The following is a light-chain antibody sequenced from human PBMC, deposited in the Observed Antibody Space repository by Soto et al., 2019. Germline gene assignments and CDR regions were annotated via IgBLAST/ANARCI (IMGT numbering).Light chain of an antibody. V-gene: IGKV1-16*02. Sequence: DIQMTQSPSALSASVGDRVTITCRASQAIGNFLAWFQQKPGKAPKSLNYDASTLQGGVPSHFSGSGSGTDLTSTISSLQPEDFATYYCQQYKSYPHTFGQGTKLEFK. CDR1: QAIGNF. J-gene: IGKJ2*01. CDR2: DAS. CDR3: QQYKSYPHT.